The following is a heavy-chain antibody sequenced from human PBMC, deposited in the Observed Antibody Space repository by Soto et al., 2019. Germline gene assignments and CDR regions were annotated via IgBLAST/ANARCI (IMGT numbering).Heavy chain of an antibody. CDR1: GGSISSGGYY. D-gene: IGHD5-18*01. CDR2: IYYSGST. J-gene: IGHJ4*02. Sequence: SETLSLTCTVSGGSISSGGYYWSWIRQHPGKGLEWIGYIYYSGSTYYNPSLKSRVTISVDTSKNQFSLKLSSVTAADTAVYYCARTSYSYGVAGFDYWGQGTLVTVSS. V-gene: IGHV4-31*03. CDR3: ARTSYSYGVAGFDY.